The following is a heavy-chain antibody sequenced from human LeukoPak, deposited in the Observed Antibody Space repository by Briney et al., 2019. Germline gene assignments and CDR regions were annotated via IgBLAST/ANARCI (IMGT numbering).Heavy chain of an antibody. V-gene: IGHV3-30*02. CDR3: AKDRDIVVVPAAIEPDY. J-gene: IGHJ4*02. D-gene: IGHD2-2*02. CDR1: GFTFSSYG. Sequence: GGSLRLSCAASGFTFSSYGMHWVRQAPGKGLEWVAFIRYDGSNKYYADSVKGRFTISRDNSKNTLYLQMNSLRAEDTAVYYCAKDRDIVVVPAAIEPDYWGQGTLVTVSS. CDR2: IRYDGSNK.